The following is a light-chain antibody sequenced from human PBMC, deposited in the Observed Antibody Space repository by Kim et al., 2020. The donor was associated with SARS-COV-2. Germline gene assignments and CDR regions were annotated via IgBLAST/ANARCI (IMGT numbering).Light chain of an antibody. CDR1: QSVSRNY. CDR2: GAS. CDR3: QQYASAPDT. V-gene: IGKV3-20*01. Sequence: SPGERATLTCRASQSVSRNYLAWYQQKPGQTPRVLIYGASNRATGIPDRFSGSGSGTDFTLTISRLEPEDFAVYYCQQYASAPDTFGQGTKLEI. J-gene: IGKJ2*01.